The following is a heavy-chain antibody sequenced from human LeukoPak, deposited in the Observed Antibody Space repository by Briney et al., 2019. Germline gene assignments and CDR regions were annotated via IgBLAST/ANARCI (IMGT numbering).Heavy chain of an antibody. J-gene: IGHJ3*02. V-gene: IGHV3-53*01. CDR3: ARGGGYSGYDLDAFDI. Sequence: PGGSLRLSCVASGFTVSSNYMSWVRQAPGKGLEWVSIIYSGGTTYNADSVKGRFTISRDNAKNSLHLQVNSLRAEDTAVYYCARGGGYSGYDLDAFDIWGQGTMVTVSS. D-gene: IGHD5-12*01. CDR1: GFTVSSNY. CDR2: IYSGGTT.